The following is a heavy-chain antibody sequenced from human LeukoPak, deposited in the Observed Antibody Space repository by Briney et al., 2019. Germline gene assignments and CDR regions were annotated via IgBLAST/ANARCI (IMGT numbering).Heavy chain of an antibody. D-gene: IGHD1-26*01. V-gene: IGHV4-59*01. CDR2: IDYSGST. CDR3: ARSKDIRMGSKRGMEMDY. CDR1: GGSISSYY. Sequence: PSETLSLTCTVSGGSISSYYWSWIRQPPGKGLEWIGYIDYSGSTNYNPSLKSRVTISVDTSKNQFSLKLSSVTAADTAVYYCARSKDIRMGSKRGMEMDYWGQGTLVTVSS. J-gene: IGHJ4*02.